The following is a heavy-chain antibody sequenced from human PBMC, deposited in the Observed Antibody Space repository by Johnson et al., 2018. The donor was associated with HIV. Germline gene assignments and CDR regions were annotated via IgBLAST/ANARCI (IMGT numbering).Heavy chain of an antibody. CDR2: ISYDGSNK. CDR3: AKGRWEATTYDDAFDI. Sequence: QVQLVESGGGVVQPGRSLRLSCAASGFTFSSYAMHWVRQAPGKGLEWVAVISYDGSNKYLADSVRGRFTISRDNSKNTLYLQMNSLRAEDTAVYYCAKGRWEATTYDDAFDIWGQGTMVTVSS. D-gene: IGHD1-26*01. J-gene: IGHJ3*02. V-gene: IGHV3-30*04. CDR1: GFTFSSYA.